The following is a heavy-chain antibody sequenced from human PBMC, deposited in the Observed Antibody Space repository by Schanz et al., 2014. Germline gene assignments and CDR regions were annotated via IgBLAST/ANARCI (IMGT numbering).Heavy chain of an antibody. D-gene: IGHD1-1*01. J-gene: IGHJ4*02. CDR2: IYYSGST. V-gene: IGHV4-59*01. Sequence: QVQLQESGPGLVKPSETLSLTCTVSGGSISSYYWSWIRQPPGKGLEWIGYIYYSGSTKYNPSLKSRVTISVDTSKNQFSLKLSSVTAADTAVYYCVRDAYLQIRGTVFDSWGPGNLVTVSS. CDR3: VRDAYLQIRGTVFDS. CDR1: GGSISSYY.